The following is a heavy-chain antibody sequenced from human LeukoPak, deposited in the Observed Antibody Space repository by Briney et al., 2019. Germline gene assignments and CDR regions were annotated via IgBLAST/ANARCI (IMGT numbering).Heavy chain of an antibody. Sequence: GGSLRLSCAASGFTFSSYGMSWVRQAPGKGLEWVSAISGSGGSTYYADSVKGRFTISRDNSKNTLYLQMNSLRAEDTAVYYCAKVYSSGWYFIWGQGTMVTVSS. CDR3: AKVYSSGWYFI. J-gene: IGHJ3*02. CDR2: ISGSGGST. D-gene: IGHD6-19*01. V-gene: IGHV3-23*01. CDR1: GFTFSSYG.